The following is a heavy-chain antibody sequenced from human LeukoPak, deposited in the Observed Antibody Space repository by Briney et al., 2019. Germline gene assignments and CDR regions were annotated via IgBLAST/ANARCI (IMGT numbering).Heavy chain of an antibody. CDR2: INPNSGGT. V-gene: IGHV1-2*06. Sequence: ASVKVSCKASRYTFTGYYMHWVRQAPGQGLEWMGRINPNSGGTNYAQKFQGRVTMTRDTSISTAYMELSRLRSDDTAVYYCAREQSSVYGMDVWGQGTTVTVSS. D-gene: IGHD1-26*01. CDR1: RYTFTGYY. CDR3: AREQSSVYGMDV. J-gene: IGHJ6*02.